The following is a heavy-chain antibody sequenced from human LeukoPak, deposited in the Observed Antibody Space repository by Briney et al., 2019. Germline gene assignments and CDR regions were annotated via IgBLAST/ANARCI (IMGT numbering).Heavy chain of an antibody. J-gene: IGHJ4*02. CDR3: ARGGPKDYGRPRKPYAYYFDY. D-gene: IGHD4-17*01. V-gene: IGHV1-2*02. Sequence: ASVKVSCKASGYTFTGYYMHWVRQAPGQGLEWMGWINPNSGGTNYAQKFQGRVTMTRNTSISTAYMELSSLRSEDTAVYYCARGGPKDYGRPRKPYAYYFDYWGQGTLVTVSS. CDR2: INPNSGGT. CDR1: GYTFTGYY.